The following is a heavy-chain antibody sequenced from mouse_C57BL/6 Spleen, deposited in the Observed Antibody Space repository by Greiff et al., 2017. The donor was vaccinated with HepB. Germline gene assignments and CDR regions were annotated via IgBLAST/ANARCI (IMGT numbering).Heavy chain of an antibody. V-gene: IGHV1-15*01. CDR1: GYTFTDYE. CDR2: IDPETGGT. J-gene: IGHJ4*01. D-gene: IGHD1-1*01. CDR3: TRSSYVNAMDY. Sequence: VQLQQSGAELVRPGASVTLSCKASGYTFTDYEMHWVKQTPVHGLEWIGAIDPETGGTAYNQKFKGKAILTADKSSSTAYMEHRSLTSEDSAVYYCTRSSYVNAMDYWGQGTSVTVSS.